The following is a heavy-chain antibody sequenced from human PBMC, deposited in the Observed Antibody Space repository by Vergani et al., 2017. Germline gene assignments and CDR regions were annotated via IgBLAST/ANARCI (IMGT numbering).Heavy chain of an antibody. J-gene: IGHJ4*02. D-gene: IGHD3-3*01. CDR1: GYSFTSYW. CDR3: EREYDFRSGYPYYFDY. Sequence: EVQLVQSGAEVKKPGESLKISCKGSGYSFTSYWIGWVRQMPGKGLEWMGIIYPGDSDTRYSPSFQGQVTISADKSISTAYLQWSSLKASDTAMYYCEREYDFRSGYPYYFDYWGQGTLVTVSS. CDR2: IYPGDSDT. V-gene: IGHV5-51*03.